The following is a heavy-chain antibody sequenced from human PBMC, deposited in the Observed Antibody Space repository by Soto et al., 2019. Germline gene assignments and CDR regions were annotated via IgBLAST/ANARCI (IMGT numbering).Heavy chain of an antibody. J-gene: IGHJ6*02. D-gene: IGHD3-10*01. CDR2: VYPYDSET. Sequence: PGESLKISCNGSGYSFTAYWIAWVRQMPGKGLEWMGIVYPYDSETKYNPSFQGQVSSSADKSISTAYLQWSSLKASDTAVYYCARRPSEFYAMDVWGQGTTVTVSS. CDR1: GYSFTAYW. CDR3: ARRPSEFYAMDV. V-gene: IGHV5-51*01.